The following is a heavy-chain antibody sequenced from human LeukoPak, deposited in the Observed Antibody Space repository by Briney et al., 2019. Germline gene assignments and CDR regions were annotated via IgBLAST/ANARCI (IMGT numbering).Heavy chain of an antibody. Sequence: SETLSLTCAVYGGSFSGYYWSWIRQPPGKGLEWIGEINHSGSTNYNPSLKSRVTISVDTSKNQFSLKLSSVTAADTAVYYCARDSLYDILTGANDYWGQGTLVTVSS. D-gene: IGHD3-9*01. V-gene: IGHV4-34*01. CDR2: INHSGST. CDR1: GGSFSGYY. J-gene: IGHJ4*02. CDR3: ARDSLYDILTGANDY.